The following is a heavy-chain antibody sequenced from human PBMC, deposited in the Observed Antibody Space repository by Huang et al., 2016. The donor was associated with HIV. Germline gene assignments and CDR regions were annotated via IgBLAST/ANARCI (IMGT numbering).Heavy chain of an antibody. Sequence: QVQLVQSGAEVKKPGASVKVSCKASGYIFTSYYMHWVRQAPGQGLEWMGMINPSGRSTTYAHKFQGRVTMTRDTSTSTVYMDLTSLRSEDTAVYYCARSGGSLDYWGQGTLVTVSS. J-gene: IGHJ4*02. V-gene: IGHV1-46*01. CDR3: ARSGGSLDY. CDR2: INPSGRST. D-gene: IGHD2-15*01. CDR1: GYIFTSYY.